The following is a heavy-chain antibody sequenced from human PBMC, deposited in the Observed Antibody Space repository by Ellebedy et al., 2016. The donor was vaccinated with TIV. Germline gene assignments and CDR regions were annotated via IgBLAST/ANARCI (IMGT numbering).Heavy chain of an antibody. CDR1: GFTFSSSW. V-gene: IGHV3-74*03. CDR2: INGDGSST. Sequence: GGSLRLSXAASGFTFSSSWMHWVRQVPGKGLVWLSQINGDGSSTMYADSVRGRFTISRDNAKNTLSMQMNSLRAEDTAVYYCVGLGYTSGWYYWGQGILVTVSS. J-gene: IGHJ4*02. D-gene: IGHD6-19*01. CDR3: VGLGYTSGWYY.